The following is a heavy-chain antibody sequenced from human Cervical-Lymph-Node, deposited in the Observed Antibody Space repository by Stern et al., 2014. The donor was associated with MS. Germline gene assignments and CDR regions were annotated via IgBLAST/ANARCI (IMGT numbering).Heavy chain of an antibody. Sequence: QVQLQESGPGLVKPSETLSLTCAVSGDSISSYTHYCAWIRQPPGNGLEWIGCVYYSGATYYNLSHKCPVTISVDISKIRFSLGLNSVTAADTAVYYCAKHACTGAACPFDLWGQGTLVTVSS. CDR2: VYYSGAT. D-gene: IGHD2-8*02. CDR3: AKHACTGAACPFDL. V-gene: IGHV4-39*01. CDR1: GDSISSYTHY. J-gene: IGHJ4*02.